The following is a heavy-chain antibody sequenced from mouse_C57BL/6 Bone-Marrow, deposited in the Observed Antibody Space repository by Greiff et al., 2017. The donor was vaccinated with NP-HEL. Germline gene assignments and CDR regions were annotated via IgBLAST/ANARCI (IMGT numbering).Heavy chain of an antibody. D-gene: IGHD1-1*01. CDR2: IHPNSGST. V-gene: IGHV1-64*01. CDR1: GYTFTSYW. Sequence: VQLQQSGAELVKPGASVKLSCKASGYTFTSYWMHWVKQRPGQGLEWIGMIHPNSGSTNYNEKFKSKATLTVDKSSSTAYMQLSSLTSEDSAVYYCARWDYGSSYYAMDYWGQGTSVTVSS. CDR3: ARWDYGSSYYAMDY. J-gene: IGHJ4*01.